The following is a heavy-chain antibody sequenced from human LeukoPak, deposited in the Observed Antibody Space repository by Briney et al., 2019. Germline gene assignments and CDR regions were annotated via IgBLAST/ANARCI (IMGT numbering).Heavy chain of an antibody. D-gene: IGHD6-19*01. CDR3: ARGAVAYYYFDN. Sequence: SETLSLTCTVSGGSISSSSYYWGWIRQPPGKGLEWIGYMYYSGSTNYNPSLKSRVTISVDTSKNQFSLKLSSVTAADTAVYYCARGAVAYYYFDNWGQGTLVTVSS. CDR1: GGSISSSSYY. V-gene: IGHV4-61*05. J-gene: IGHJ4*02. CDR2: MYYSGST.